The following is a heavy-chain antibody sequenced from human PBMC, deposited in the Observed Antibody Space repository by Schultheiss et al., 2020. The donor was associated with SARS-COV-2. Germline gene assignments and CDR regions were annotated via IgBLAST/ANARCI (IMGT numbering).Heavy chain of an antibody. D-gene: IGHD2-15*01. CDR1: GYPFINYD. CDR3: ALGYCSGGSCYSFDP. V-gene: IGHV1-8*01. CDR2: MNPNSGNT. J-gene: IGHJ5*02. Sequence: ASVKVSCKTSGYPFINYDIIWVRQATGQGLEWMGWMNPNSGNTGYAQKFQGRVTMTTDTSTSTAYMELRSLRSDDTAVYYCALGYCSGGSCYSFDPWGQGTLVTVSS.